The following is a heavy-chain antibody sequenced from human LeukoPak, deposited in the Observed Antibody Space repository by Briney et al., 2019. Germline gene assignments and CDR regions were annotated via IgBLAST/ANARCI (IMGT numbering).Heavy chain of an antibody. Sequence: SDTLSLTCTVSGGSFRNSFWIWIRHSAGGGLEWIGRTALIRNTHSNHTRKSRATTSIDKSKSPFSLNMRSATAADTAVYYCAREHAFILGATLSFDPWGQGTLVTVSS. D-gene: IGHD1-26*01. CDR3: AREHAFILGATLSFDP. J-gene: IGHJ5*02. V-gene: IGHV4-4*07. CDR2: TALIRNT. CDR1: GGSFRNSF.